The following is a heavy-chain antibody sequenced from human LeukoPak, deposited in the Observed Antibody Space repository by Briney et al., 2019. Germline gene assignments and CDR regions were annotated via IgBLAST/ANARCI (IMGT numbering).Heavy chain of an antibody. Sequence: RASVKVSCKASGYTFTSYDINWVRQATGQGLEWMGWMNPNSGNTSYAQKLQGRVTITRNTSISTAYMELSSLRSEDTAVYYCARAERVVVVPAATNYYMDVWGKGTTVTVSS. CDR1: GYTFTSYD. CDR3: ARAERVVVVPAATNYYMDV. D-gene: IGHD2-2*01. V-gene: IGHV1-8*01. CDR2: MNPNSGNT. J-gene: IGHJ6*03.